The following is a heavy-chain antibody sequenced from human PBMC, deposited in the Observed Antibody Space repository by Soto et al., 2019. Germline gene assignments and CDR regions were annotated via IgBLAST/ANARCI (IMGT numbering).Heavy chain of an antibody. CDR3: ARDPPSGSGWYLNYFDY. CDR2: ISYDGSNK. Sequence: QVQLVESGGGVVQPGRSLRLSCAASGFTFSSYAMHWVRQAPGKGLEWVAVISYDGSNKYYADSVKGRFTISRDNSKNTLYLQMNSLRAEDTAVYYCARDPPSGSGWYLNYFDYWGQGTLVTVSS. V-gene: IGHV3-30-3*01. J-gene: IGHJ4*02. D-gene: IGHD6-19*01. CDR1: GFTFSSYA.